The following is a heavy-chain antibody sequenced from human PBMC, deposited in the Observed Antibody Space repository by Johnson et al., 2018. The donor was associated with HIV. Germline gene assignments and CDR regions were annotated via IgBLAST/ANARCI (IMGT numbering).Heavy chain of an antibody. V-gene: IGHV3-53*01. J-gene: IGHJ3*02. D-gene: IGHD2-15*01. CDR1: GFTVSSNY. CDR2: VYNSGPT. CDR3: ARDRTYGSGGSCYFDAFDI. Sequence: VQLVESGGGLIQPGGSLRLSCAGSGFTVSSNYMSWVRQASGKGLEWVSVVYNSGPTYYGDSVKGRFTISRDNSKNTLYLQMNSLRAEDTAVYYCARDRTYGSGGSCYFDAFDIWGQGTMVTVSS.